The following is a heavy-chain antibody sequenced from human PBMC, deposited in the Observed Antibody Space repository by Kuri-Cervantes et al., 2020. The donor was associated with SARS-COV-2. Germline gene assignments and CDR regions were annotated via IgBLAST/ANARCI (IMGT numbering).Heavy chain of an antibody. CDR1: GFAFRSYG. J-gene: IGHJ6*02. CDR2: TSFDENNK. V-gene: IGHV3-30*18. CDR3: AKDLWEWERFYFYGMDV. Sequence: GGSLRLSCAASGFAFRSYGMHWVRQAPGKGLEWVAVTSFDENNKRYADSVKGRFSISRDNSKNTLYLQMNSLKVEDTAVYYCAKDLWEWERFYFYGMDVWGQGTTVTSP. D-gene: IGHD1-26*01.